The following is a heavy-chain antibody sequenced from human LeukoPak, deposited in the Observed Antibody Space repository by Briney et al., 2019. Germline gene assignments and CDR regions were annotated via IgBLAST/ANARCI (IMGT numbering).Heavy chain of an antibody. Sequence: ASVMVSCKASGYTFISYGINWVRQAPGQGLEWMAWISTHNNRTKYAEKLQGRVTLTTETSTSTVYMELRGLRSDDTAVYYCARNYYDSSGYYYPFDYWGQGTLVTVSS. CDR1: GYTFISYG. V-gene: IGHV1-18*01. CDR3: ARNYYDSSGYYYPFDY. D-gene: IGHD3-22*01. CDR2: ISTHNNRT. J-gene: IGHJ4*02.